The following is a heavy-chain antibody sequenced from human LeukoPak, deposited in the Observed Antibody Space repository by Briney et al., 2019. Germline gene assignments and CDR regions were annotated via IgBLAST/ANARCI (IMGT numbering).Heavy chain of an antibody. CDR3: ARDKNDSSGYYYGY. J-gene: IGHJ4*02. D-gene: IGHD3-22*01. Sequence: GGSLRLSCAASGFNVSSYSMNWVRQAPGKGLEWVSYISSSSTTIYYADSVKGRFTISRDNAKNSLYLQMNNLRAEDTAVYYCARDKNDSSGYYYGYWGQGTLVTVSS. CDR1: GFNVSSYS. V-gene: IGHV3-48*01. CDR2: ISSSSTTI.